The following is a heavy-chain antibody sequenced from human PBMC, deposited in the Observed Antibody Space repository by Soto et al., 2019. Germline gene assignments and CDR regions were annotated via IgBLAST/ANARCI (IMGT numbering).Heavy chain of an antibody. D-gene: IGHD3-22*01. CDR1: GYTFTGYY. CDR3: ARVSPYYDSTTIGY. Sequence: SVKVSCKASGYTFTGYYMHWVRQAPGQGLEWMGWINPNSGGTNYAQKFQGRVTMTRDTSISTAYMELSRLRSDDTAVYYCARVSPYYDSTTIGYWGQGTLVTVSS. V-gene: IGHV1-2*02. J-gene: IGHJ4*02. CDR2: INPNSGGT.